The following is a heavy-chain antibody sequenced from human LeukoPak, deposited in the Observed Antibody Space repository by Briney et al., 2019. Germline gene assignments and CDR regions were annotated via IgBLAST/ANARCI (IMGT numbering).Heavy chain of an antibody. CDR1: GFTVSGNY. J-gene: IGHJ4*02. CDR3: ARASTSGWDGFDH. V-gene: IGHV3-53*01. D-gene: IGHD6-19*01. CDR2: VHSGGNT. Sequence: GGSLRLSCAASGFTVSGNYMSWVRQAPGKGLEWVSVVHSGGNTYYADSVKGRFAISRDNSKNTLYLQMNSLRAEDTAVYYCARASTSGWDGFDHWGQGTLVTVSS.